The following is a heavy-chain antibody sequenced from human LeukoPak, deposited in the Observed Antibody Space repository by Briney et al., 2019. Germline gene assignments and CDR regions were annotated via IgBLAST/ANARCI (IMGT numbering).Heavy chain of an antibody. CDR3: ARSRDGYNKIKPYYFDY. Sequence: WASVKVSCKASGGTFSSYAISWVRQAPGQGLEWMGGIIPIFGTANYAQKFQGRVTITADESTSTAYMELSSLRSEDTAVYYCARSRDGYNKIKPYYFDYWGRGTLVTVSS. CDR2: IIPIFGTA. D-gene: IGHD5-24*01. J-gene: IGHJ4*02. V-gene: IGHV1-69*13. CDR1: GGTFSSYA.